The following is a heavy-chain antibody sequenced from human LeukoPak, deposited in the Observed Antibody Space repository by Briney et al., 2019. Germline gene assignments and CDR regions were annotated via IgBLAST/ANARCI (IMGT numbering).Heavy chain of an antibody. J-gene: IGHJ4*02. D-gene: IGHD3-16*02. Sequence: GASVKVSCKASGYTFTSYSISWVRQAPGQGLEWMGWISAYNGNTNYAQKLQGRVTMTTDTSTSTAYMELRSLRSDDTAVYYCARIMITFGGVIVHFDYWGQGTLVTVSS. CDR1: GYTFTSYS. V-gene: IGHV1-18*01. CDR3: ARIMITFGGVIVHFDY. CDR2: ISAYNGNT.